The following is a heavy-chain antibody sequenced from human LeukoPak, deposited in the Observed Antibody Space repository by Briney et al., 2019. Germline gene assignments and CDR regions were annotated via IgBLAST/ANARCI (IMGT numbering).Heavy chain of an antibody. J-gene: IGHJ5*02. CDR3: ARRLTQYDCFDP. CDR1: GDSDSSNSVT. D-gene: IGHD2-2*01. CDR2: TYYRSTWYN. V-gene: IGHV6-1*01. Sequence: PSQTLSLTCAISGDSDSSNSVTWNWIRQSPSRGLEWLGRTYYRSTWYNDYAVSVRGRITVNPDTSKNQFSLHLNSVTPEDTAVYYCARRLTQYDCFDPWGQGILVTVSS.